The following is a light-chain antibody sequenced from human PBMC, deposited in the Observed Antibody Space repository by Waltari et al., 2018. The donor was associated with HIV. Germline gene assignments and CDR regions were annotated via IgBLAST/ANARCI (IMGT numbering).Light chain of an antibody. CDR1: QTVSTK. V-gene: IGKV3-15*01. J-gene: IGKJ1*01. CDR3: QQYNDWPTT. Sequence: EIALTHSAATLSVSPGERATLSCRASQTVSTKLSWYQQKPGQAPRVLIYDASTRATGTPARFSGSGSGTEFTLTISSLQSEDFAVYFCQQYNDWPTTFGQGTKVEIK. CDR2: DAS.